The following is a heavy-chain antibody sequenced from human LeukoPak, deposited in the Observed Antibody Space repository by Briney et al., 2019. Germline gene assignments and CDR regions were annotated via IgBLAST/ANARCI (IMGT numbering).Heavy chain of an antibody. CDR2: IYYSGST. CDR3: ARKRRDGYNLGYFDY. CDR1: GGSISSGDYY. Sequence: SETLSLTCTVSGGSISSGDYYWSWIRQPPGKGLEWIGYIYYSGSTYYNPSLKSRLTISVDTSKNQFSLKLNSVTAADTAVYYCARKRRDGYNLGYFDYWGQGTLVTVSS. V-gene: IGHV4-30-4*08. D-gene: IGHD5-24*01. J-gene: IGHJ4*02.